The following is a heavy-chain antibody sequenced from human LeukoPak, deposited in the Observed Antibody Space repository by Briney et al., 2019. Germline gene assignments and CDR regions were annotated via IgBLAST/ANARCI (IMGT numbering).Heavy chain of an antibody. J-gene: IGHJ3*02. CDR1: GFTFSNG. CDR3: ARESGGDLGEAFDI. D-gene: IGHD1-26*01. CDR2: ISVDGSNE. Sequence: GRSLRLSCAASGFTFSNGMHWVRQAPGKGLEWVAVISVDGSNEYYADSVKGRFTISRDNSKNTLYLQLNSLRAEDTAVYYCARESGGDLGEAFDIWGQGTMVTVSS. V-gene: IGHV3-30*03.